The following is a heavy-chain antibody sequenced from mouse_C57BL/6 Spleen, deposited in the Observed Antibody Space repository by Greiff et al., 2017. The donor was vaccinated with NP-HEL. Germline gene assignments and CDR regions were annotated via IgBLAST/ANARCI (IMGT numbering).Heavy chain of an antibody. D-gene: IGHD1-1*01. V-gene: IGHV1-52*01. Sequence: QVQLQQPGAELVRPGSSVKLSCKASGYTFTSSWMHWVKQRPIQGLDWIGNIDPSDSETHYNQKFKDKATLTVDKSYITAYMQLSSLTSEDSEVYYCARSYGSSPGYFDYWGQGTTLTVSS. J-gene: IGHJ2*01. CDR1: GYTFTSSW. CDR3: ARSYGSSPGYFDY. CDR2: IDPSDSET.